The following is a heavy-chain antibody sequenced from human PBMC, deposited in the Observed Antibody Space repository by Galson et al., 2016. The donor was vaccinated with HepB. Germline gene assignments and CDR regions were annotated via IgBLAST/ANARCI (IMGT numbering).Heavy chain of an antibody. D-gene: IGHD6-19*01. J-gene: IGHJ6*02. CDR1: GGTFMNYA. CDR2: MIPVFGTA. CDR3: ARDLEVVAGHGMGV. Sequence: SVKVSCKASGGTFMNYAINWVRQAPGQGLEWMGRMIPVFGTANYAQKFQGRITITADESTITVYMELSSLRSEDTAVYHCARDLEVVAGHGMGVWGQGTTVTVSS. V-gene: IGHV1-69*13.